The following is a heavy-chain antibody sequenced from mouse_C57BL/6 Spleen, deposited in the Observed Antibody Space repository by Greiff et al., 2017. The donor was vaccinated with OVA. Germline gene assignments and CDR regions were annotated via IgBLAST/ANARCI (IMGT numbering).Heavy chain of an antibody. CDR1: GYTFTSYW. J-gene: IGHJ2*01. CDR2: IDPSDSYT. Sequence: QVQLQQPGAELVRPGTSVKLSCKASGYTFTSYWMHWVKQRPGQGLEWIGVIDPSDSYTNYNQKFKGKATLTVDTSSSTAYMQLSSLTSEDSAVYYCARLLYGSTGYFDYWGQGTTLTVSS. CDR3: ARLLYGSTGYFDY. D-gene: IGHD1-1*01. V-gene: IGHV1-59*01.